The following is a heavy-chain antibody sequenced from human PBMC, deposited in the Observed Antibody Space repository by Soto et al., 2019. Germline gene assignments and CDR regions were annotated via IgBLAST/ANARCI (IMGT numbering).Heavy chain of an antibody. J-gene: IGHJ6*02. Sequence: PSATLSLTCTVSGGSSSSYYWSWIRQPPGKGLEWIGYIYYSGSTNYNPSLKSRVTISVDTSKNQFSLKMSSVTAADAAVYYCARDRTYYVWGSYLWVNGDYYYYGMDVWGQGTTVNVSS. CDR3: ARDRTYYVWGSYLWVNGDYYYYGMDV. CDR1: GGSSSSYY. CDR2: IYYSGST. V-gene: IGHV4-59*01. D-gene: IGHD3-16*02.